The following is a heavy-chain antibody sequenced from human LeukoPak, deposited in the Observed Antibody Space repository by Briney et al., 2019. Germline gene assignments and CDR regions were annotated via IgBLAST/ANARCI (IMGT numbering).Heavy chain of an antibody. V-gene: IGHV4-59*08. J-gene: IGHJ4*02. D-gene: IGHD2/OR15-2a*01. CDR2: IYDSGYA. CDR1: GGSVSTYY. CDR3: ARHGYSNTKCPGASHHPYTFDY. Sequence: PSETLFLTCTVSGGSVSTYYWTWIRQSPGKGLEWIGYIYDSGYANYNPSLKNRVTISVDTSKNQFSLKLRSVTAADTALYYCARHGYSNTKCPGASHHPYTFDYWGQGTLVTVSS.